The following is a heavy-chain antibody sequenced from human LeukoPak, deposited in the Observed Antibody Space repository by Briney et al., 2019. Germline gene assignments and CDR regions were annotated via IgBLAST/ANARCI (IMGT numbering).Heavy chain of an antibody. J-gene: IGHJ4*02. Sequence: PSQTLSLTCTVSGGSISSGSYCWSWIRQPAGKGLEWIGHIHTSGNTNYNPSLKSRVTISVDTSKNQFSLKLSSVTATDTAVYYCASLDVPLLESTSWSVFDYWGQGSLVTVSS. D-gene: IGHD6-13*01. CDR1: GGSISSGSYC. CDR3: ASLDVPLLESTSWSVFDY. CDR2: IHTSGNT. V-gene: IGHV4-61*09.